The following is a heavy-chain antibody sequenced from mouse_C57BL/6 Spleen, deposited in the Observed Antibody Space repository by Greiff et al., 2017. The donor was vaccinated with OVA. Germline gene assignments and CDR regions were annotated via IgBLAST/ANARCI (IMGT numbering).Heavy chain of an antibody. Sequence: VQLQQSGPGLVQPSQSLSITCTVSGFSLTSYGVHWVRQSPGKGLEWLGVIWSGGSTDYNAAFISRLSISKDNSKSQVFFKMNSLQADDTARYYCARKSNYYGSSPHYAMDYWGQGTSVTVSS. CDR2: IWSGGST. V-gene: IGHV2-2*01. J-gene: IGHJ4*01. CDR3: ARKSNYYGSSPHYAMDY. D-gene: IGHD1-1*01. CDR1: GFSLTSYG.